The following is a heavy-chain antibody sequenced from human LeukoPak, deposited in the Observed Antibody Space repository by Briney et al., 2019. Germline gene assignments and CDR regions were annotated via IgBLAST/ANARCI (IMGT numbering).Heavy chain of an antibody. V-gene: IGHV4-30-4*08. CDR1: GGSISGGDYY. CDR3: ARAGSTPYGVVKFAFDI. J-gene: IGHJ3*02. D-gene: IGHD3-22*01. Sequence: KSSQTLSLTCTVSGGSISGGDYYWSWIRQPPGKGLEWTGYIYYSGSTYYNPSLKSRVTISVDTSKNQFSLKLSSVTAADTAVYYCARAGSTPYGVVKFAFDIGAQGTMVTVSS. CDR2: IYYSGST.